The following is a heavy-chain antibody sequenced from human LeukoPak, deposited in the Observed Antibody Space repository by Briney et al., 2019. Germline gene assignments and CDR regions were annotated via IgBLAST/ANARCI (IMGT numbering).Heavy chain of an antibody. J-gene: IGHJ5*02. V-gene: IGHV4-39*01. CDR3: ARVGGYSYGTLNWFDP. D-gene: IGHD5-18*01. CDR1: GGSISSSSYY. Sequence: PSETLSLTCTVSGGSISSSSYYWGWIRQPPGKGPEWIGSIYYSGSTYYNPSLKSRVTISVDTSKNQFSLKLSSVTAADTAVYYCARVGGYSYGTLNWFDPWGQGTLVTVSS. CDR2: IYYSGST.